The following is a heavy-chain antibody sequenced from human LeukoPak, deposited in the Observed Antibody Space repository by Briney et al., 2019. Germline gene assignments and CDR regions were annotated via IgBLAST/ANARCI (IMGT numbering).Heavy chain of an antibody. CDR1: GFTFSSYG. CDR2: IRYDGSNK. V-gene: IGHV3-30*02. Sequence: GGSLRLSCAASGFTFSSYGMHWVRQAPGKGLEWVAFIRYDGSNKYNPDSVKGRLTMSRDNSKNTLYMQMDSLRAEDTAVYYCAKDGTITMVGGVFNWFDPWGQGTLVTVSS. J-gene: IGHJ5*02. D-gene: IGHD3-10*01. CDR3: AKDGTITMVGGVFNWFDP.